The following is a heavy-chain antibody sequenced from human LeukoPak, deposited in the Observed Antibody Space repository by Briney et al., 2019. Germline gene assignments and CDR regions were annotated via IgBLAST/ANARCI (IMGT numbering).Heavy chain of an antibody. J-gene: IGHJ4*02. D-gene: IGHD1-26*01. CDR3: AKAITGSYPFDY. V-gene: IGHV3-23*01. CDR1: GFTFSSYG. CDR2: ISGSGGST. Sequence: GGSLRLSCAASGFTFSSYGMSWVRQAPGKGREWVSAISGSGGSTYYADSVKGRFTISRDNSKNTLNLQMNSLRAEDTAVYYCAKAITGSYPFDYWGQGTLVTVSS.